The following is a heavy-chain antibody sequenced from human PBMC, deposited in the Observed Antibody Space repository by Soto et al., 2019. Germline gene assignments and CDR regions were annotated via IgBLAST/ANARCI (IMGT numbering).Heavy chain of an antibody. CDR1: GGSISSSSYY. D-gene: IGHD2-21*01. CDR3: ARQGGIFDY. Sequence: TLSLTCTVSGGSISSSSYYWGWIRQPPGKGLEWIGSIYYSGSTYYNPSLKSRVTISVDTSKNQFSLKLSSVTAADTAVYYCARQGGIFDYWGQGTLVTVSS. CDR2: IYYSGST. J-gene: IGHJ4*02. V-gene: IGHV4-39*01.